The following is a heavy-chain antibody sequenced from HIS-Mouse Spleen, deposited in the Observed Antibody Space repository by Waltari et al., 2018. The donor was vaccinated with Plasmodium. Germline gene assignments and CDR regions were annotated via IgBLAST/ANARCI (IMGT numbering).Heavy chain of an antibody. Sequence: EVQLVESGGGLVQPGWSLRLSCAASGFPFSSSWMSWFRQAPGKGLEWVANIKQDGSEKYYVDSVKGRFTISRDNAKNSLYLQMNSLRAEDTAVYYCARDYITIFGVVIIGWYFDLWGRGTLVTVSS. D-gene: IGHD3-3*01. V-gene: IGHV3-7*01. CDR3: ARDYITIFGVVIIGWYFDL. J-gene: IGHJ2*01. CDR1: GFPFSSSW. CDR2: IKQDGSEK.